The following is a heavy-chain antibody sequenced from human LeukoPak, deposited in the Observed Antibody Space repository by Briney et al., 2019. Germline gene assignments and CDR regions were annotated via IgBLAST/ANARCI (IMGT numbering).Heavy chain of an antibody. J-gene: IGHJ4*02. CDR3: ASNYGSGSSHLYYFDY. D-gene: IGHD3-10*01. Sequence: SVKVSCKATGGTFSSYAISWVRQAPGQGLEWMGRIIPILGIANYAQKFQGRVTITADKSTSTAYMELSSLRSEDTAVYYCASNYGSGSSHLYYFDYWGQGTLVTVSS. V-gene: IGHV1-69*04. CDR2: IIPILGIA. CDR1: GGTFSSYA.